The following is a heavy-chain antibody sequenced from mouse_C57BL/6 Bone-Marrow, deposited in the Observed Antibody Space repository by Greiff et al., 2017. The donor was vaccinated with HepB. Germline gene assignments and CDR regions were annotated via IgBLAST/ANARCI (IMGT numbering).Heavy chain of an antibody. V-gene: IGHV5-4*01. D-gene: IGHD2-4*01. CDR1: GFTFSSYA. Sequence: EVQLVESGGGLVKPGGSLKLSCAASGFTFSSYAMSWVRQTPEKRLEWVATISDGGSYTYYPDNVKGRFTISRDNAKNNLYLQMSHLKSEDTAMYYCAREVIYYDYEGYAMDYWGQGTSVTVSS. CDR2: ISDGGSYT. J-gene: IGHJ4*01. CDR3: AREVIYYDYEGYAMDY.